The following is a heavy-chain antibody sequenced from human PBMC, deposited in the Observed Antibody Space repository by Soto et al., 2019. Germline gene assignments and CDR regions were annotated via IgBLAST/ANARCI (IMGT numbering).Heavy chain of an antibody. D-gene: IGHD5-18*01. CDR2: IKQDGSEK. Sequence: EVQLVESGGGLVQPGGSLRLSCAASGFTFRHYWMTWVRQAPGKGLEGVANIKQDGSEKYYVDSVKGRFTFSRDKAKNSVYLQMNSLRAEDTAVYYCARRGYSYGYYFDYWGQGILVIVSS. V-gene: IGHV3-7*01. CDR1: GFTFRHYW. CDR3: ARRGYSYGYYFDY. J-gene: IGHJ4*02.